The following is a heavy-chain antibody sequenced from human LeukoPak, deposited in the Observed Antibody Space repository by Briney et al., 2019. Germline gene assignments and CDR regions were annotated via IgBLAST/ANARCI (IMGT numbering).Heavy chain of an antibody. Sequence: GGSLRLSCAASGFTFSTYAMNWVGQAPGGGLKGVSCITGDSAYIYYADSVKGGFTISTNNAKKSMYLQMNSLRAEDTAVYYCARYGVSSSTSYIDFWGQGTLVTVSS. D-gene: IGHD2-2*01. J-gene: IGHJ4*02. CDR1: GFTFSTYA. V-gene: IGHV3-21*01. CDR3: ARYGVSSSTSYIDF. CDR2: ITGDSAYI.